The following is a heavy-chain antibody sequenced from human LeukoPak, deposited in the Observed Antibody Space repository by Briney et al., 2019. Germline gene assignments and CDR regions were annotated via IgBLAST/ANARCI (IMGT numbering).Heavy chain of an antibody. Sequence: ASVKVSCKASGYTFTTYGISWVRQAPGQGLEGMGWISAYNGNTNYAQKLQGRVAMTTDTSTSTAYMELRSLRSDDTAVYYCARGAWTFGGYYFDYWGQGTLVTVSS. J-gene: IGHJ4*02. CDR1: GYTFTTYG. V-gene: IGHV1-18*01. D-gene: IGHD3-16*01. CDR2: ISAYNGNT. CDR3: ARGAWTFGGYYFDY.